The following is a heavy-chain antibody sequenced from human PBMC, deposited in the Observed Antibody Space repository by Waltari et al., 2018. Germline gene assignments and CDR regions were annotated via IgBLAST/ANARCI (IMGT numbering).Heavy chain of an antibody. D-gene: IGHD2-21*02. V-gene: IGHV4-38-2*01. CDR3: ARLSPYTSSGDFFDP. Sequence: QVQLQESGPRLVQPSETLSLTCSVSGFPLGSEYYWAWVRQSPGEGLVWIGSTYHSGSADYNPSLKGRVTISVDTSKNQFSLKLTSVTVADSGVYYCARLSPYTSSGDFFDPWGQGALVTVSS. J-gene: IGHJ5*02. CDR2: TYHSGSA. CDR1: GFPLGSEYY.